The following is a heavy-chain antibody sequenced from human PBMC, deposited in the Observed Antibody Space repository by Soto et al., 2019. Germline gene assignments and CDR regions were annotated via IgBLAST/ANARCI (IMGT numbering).Heavy chain of an antibody. V-gene: IGHV4-59*08. CDR2: ISYSGST. Sequence: ASETLSLTCTVSGGSIGAYYWSWIRQPPGKGLEWLGYISYSGSTNYTPSLKSRVTISVDTSKNQFSLKLSSVTAADTAVYCCARHESGSGSYYGVDYWGQGTLVTVSS. CDR3: ARHESGSGSYYGVDY. D-gene: IGHD3-10*01. J-gene: IGHJ4*02. CDR1: GGSIGAYY.